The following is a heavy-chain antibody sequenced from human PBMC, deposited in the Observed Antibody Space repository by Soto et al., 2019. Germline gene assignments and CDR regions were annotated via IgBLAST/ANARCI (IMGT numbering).Heavy chain of an antibody. Sequence: PGGSLRLSCAASGFTFSNAWMNWVRQAPGKGLEWVGRIKSKTDGGTTDYAAPVKGRFTISRDDSKNTLYLQMNSLKTEDTAVYYCTTDQEPQILGYCTNGVCHPQYYYYGMDVWGQGNTVTVAS. CDR2: IKSKTDGGTT. J-gene: IGHJ6*02. CDR1: GFTFSNAW. D-gene: IGHD2-8*01. V-gene: IGHV3-15*07. CDR3: TTDQEPQILGYCTNGVCHPQYYYYGMDV.